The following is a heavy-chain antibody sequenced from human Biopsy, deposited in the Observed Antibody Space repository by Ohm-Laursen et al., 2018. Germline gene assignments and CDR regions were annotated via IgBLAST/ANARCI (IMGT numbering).Heavy chain of an antibody. CDR2: INKDGSTL. V-gene: IGHV3-74*03. J-gene: IGHJ6*02. CDR1: GITFSSYW. CDR3: AKDLHNYGMDV. Sequence: SLRLSCTASGITFSSYWMNWVRQVPGKGLVWVATINKDGSTLQYVDSVRGRFTISRDNAKNTLHLQMNSLRADDTAIYYCAKDLHNYGMDVWGQGTTVTVSS.